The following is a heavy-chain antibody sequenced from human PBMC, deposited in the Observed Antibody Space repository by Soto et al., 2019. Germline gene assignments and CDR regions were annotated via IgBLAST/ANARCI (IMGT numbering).Heavy chain of an antibody. CDR3: AKGGLLWFGEPPHY. J-gene: IGHJ4*02. D-gene: IGHD3-10*01. CDR1: GFTFSSYG. CDR2: ISYDGSNK. V-gene: IGHV3-30*18. Sequence: QVQLVESGGGVVQPGRSLRLSCAASGFTFSSYGMHWVRQAPGKGLEWVAVISYDGSNKYYADSVKGRFTISRDNSKNTLYLQMNSLRAEATAVYYCAKGGLLWFGEPPHYWGQGTLVTVSS.